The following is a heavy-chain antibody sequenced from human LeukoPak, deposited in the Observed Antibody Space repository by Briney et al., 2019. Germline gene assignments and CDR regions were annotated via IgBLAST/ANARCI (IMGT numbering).Heavy chain of an antibody. CDR2: IYSGGST. D-gene: IGHD3-10*01. J-gene: IGHJ4*02. CDR3: ARDTYYGSGSIGPDY. V-gene: IGHV3-66*01. Sequence: GRSLRLSCAASGFTFSSYGMHWVRQAPGKGLEWVSVIYSGGSTYYADSVKGRFTISRDNSKNTLYLQMNSLRAEDTAVYYCARDTYYGSGSIGPDYWGQGTLVTVSS. CDR1: GFTFSSYG.